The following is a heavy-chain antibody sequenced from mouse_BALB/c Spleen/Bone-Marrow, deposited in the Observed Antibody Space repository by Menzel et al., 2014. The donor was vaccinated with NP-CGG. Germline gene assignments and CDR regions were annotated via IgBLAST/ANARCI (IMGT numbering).Heavy chain of an antibody. V-gene: IGHV1-26*01. CDR2: INPNNGGT. Sequence: EVKLMESGPELVKLGASVKISCKTSGYTFTEYTMHWVKQSHGKSLEWIGGINPNNGGTSYNQKFKGKATLTVDKSSSTAYMELRSLTSEDSAVYFCASGEDYYAMDYWGQGTSVTVSS. CDR3: ASGEDYYAMDY. J-gene: IGHJ4*01. CDR1: GYTFTEYT.